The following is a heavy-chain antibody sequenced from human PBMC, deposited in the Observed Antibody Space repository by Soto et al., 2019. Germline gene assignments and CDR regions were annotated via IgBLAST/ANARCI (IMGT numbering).Heavy chain of an antibody. CDR2: IYYSEST. Sequence: SETLSLTCTVSGGSISSYYWSWIRQPPGKGLEWIGYIYYSESTNYNPSLKSRVTISVDTSKNQFSLKLSSVTAADTAVYYFAIYAPGGNRYDILTGYSNWGQGTLVTVSS. J-gene: IGHJ4*02. D-gene: IGHD3-9*01. CDR1: GGSISSYY. CDR3: AIYAPGGNRYDILTGYSN. V-gene: IGHV4-59*08.